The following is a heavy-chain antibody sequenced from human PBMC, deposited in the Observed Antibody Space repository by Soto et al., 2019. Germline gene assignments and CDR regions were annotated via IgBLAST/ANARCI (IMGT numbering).Heavy chain of an antibody. CDR3: ARGDLVVAVAAHYYYFYMDV. V-gene: IGHV4-39*07. CDR2: INHSGST. CDR1: GGCVSTRRSY. Sequence: SETMSLTCTVSGGCVSTRRSYWGWIHKPPGKGLEWIGEINHSGSTNYNPSLKSRVTISVDTSKNQFSLKLSSVTAADTAVYYCARGDLVVAVAAHYYYFYMDVWGQGTTVTVSS. J-gene: IGHJ6*03. D-gene: IGHD2-15*01.